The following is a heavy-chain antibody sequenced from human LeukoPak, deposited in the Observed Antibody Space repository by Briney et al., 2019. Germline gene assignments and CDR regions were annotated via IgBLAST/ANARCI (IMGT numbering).Heavy chain of an antibody. Sequence: PSETLSLTCVVSGYSISSRYYWGWIRQPPGKGLEWIGSIYQSGGTFYNPSLKSRVTMSVDTSKNQFSLKLSSVTAADTAVYYCARHITSNKRFDYWGQGTLVTVSS. V-gene: IGHV4-38-2*01. D-gene: IGHD3-16*01. CDR1: GYSISSRYY. CDR3: ARHITSNKRFDY. J-gene: IGHJ4*02. CDR2: IYQSGGT.